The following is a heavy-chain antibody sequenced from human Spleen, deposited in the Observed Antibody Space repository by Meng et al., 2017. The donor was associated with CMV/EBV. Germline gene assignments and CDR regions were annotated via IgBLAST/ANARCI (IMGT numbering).Heavy chain of an antibody. V-gene: IGHV3-23*01. D-gene: IGHD6-13*01. Sequence: GESLKISCAASGFTFSSYAMSWVRQVPGKGLEWVSAIGSGGGSIFYADSVKGRFTISRDDSKKTLYLQMNSLRAEDTALYYCARPGITVAGTRWFDPWGQGTLVTVSS. CDR2: IGSGGGSI. CDR1: GFTFSSYA. J-gene: IGHJ5*02. CDR3: ARPGITVAGTRWFDP.